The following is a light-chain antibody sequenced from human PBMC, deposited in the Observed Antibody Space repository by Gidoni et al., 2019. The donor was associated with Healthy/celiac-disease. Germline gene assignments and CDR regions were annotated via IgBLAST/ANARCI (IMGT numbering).Light chain of an antibody. CDR2: QDS. CDR1: KLGDKY. Sequence: SYELTQPPSVSVSPGQTASITCSGDKLGDKYACWYQQKQGQSPVLVIYQDSKRPSGIPDRFSGSNAGNTATLTISGTQAMDEADYYCQAWDSRMEVFGGGTKLTVL. CDR3: QAWDSRMEV. V-gene: IGLV3-1*01. J-gene: IGLJ3*02.